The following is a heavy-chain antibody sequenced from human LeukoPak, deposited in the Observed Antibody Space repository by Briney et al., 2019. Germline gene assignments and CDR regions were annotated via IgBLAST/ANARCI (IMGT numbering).Heavy chain of an antibody. J-gene: IGHJ3*02. CDR2: ISAYNDNT. D-gene: IGHD6-19*01. CDR1: GYTFTSYG. CDR3: ARDLRGRGAVAGTVAFDI. V-gene: IGHV1-18*01. Sequence: GASVKVSCKASGYTFTSYGISWVRQAPGQGLEWMGWISAYNDNTNYAQKLQGRVTMTTDTSTSTAYMELRSLRSDDTAVYYCARDLRGRGAVAGTVAFDIWGQGTMVTVSS.